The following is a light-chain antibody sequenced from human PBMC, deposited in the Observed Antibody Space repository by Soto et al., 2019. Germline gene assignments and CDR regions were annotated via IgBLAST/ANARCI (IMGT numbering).Light chain of an antibody. J-gene: IGKJ3*01. CDR2: DAS. CDR3: QQYNSYS. Sequence: DIQMTQSPSTLSASVGDRVTITCRASQSISSWLAWYQQKPGKAPKLLIYDASSLESGVPSRFSGSGSGTEFTLTISSLQPDDFATCYCQQYNSYSFGPGTKVDIK. CDR1: QSISSW. V-gene: IGKV1-5*01.